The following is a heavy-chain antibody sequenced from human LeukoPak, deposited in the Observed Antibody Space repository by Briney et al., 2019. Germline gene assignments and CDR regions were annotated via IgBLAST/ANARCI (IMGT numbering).Heavy chain of an antibody. V-gene: IGHV3-21*01. CDR2: ISSSSSYI. J-gene: IGHJ5*02. D-gene: IGHD6-13*01. CDR3: ARVANSSSWYNWFDP. CDR1: GFTFSSYS. Sequence: GGSLRLSCAASGFTFSSYSMNWVRQAPGKGLEWVSSISSSSSYIYYADSVKGRFTISRDNAKNSLYLQMNSLRAEDTAVYYCARVANSSSWYNWFDPWGQGNLVTVSS.